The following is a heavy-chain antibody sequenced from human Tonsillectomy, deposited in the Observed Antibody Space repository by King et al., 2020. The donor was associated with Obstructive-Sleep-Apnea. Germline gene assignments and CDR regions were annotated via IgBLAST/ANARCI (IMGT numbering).Heavy chain of an antibody. V-gene: IGHV4-39*07. CDR1: GGSISSSGYY. CDR3: SRVPLHYSSSFN. Sequence: QLQESGPGLVKPSETLSLTCTVSGGSISSSGYYWGWIRQPPGKGLGWIGSIYYSGSSIYNPSLKSRVTISVDTSKNQFSLKLSSVTAADTAVYYCSRVPLHYSSSFNWGQGTLVTVSS. J-gene: IGHJ4*02. CDR2: IYYSGSS. D-gene: IGHD6-13*01.